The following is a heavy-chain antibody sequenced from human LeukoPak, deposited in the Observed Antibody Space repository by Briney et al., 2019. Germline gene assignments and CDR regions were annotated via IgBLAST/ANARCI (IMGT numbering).Heavy chain of an antibody. D-gene: IGHD2-2*01. V-gene: IGHV4-59*08. CDR2: IYYSGST. J-gene: IGHJ4*02. CDR3: ARVGRGVVPAAYY. Sequence: SETLSLTCTVSGGSISSYYWSWIRQPPGKGLEWIGYIYYSGSTNYNPSLKSRVTISVDTSKNQFSLKLSSVAAADTAVYYCARVGRGVVPAAYYWGQGTLVTVSS. CDR1: GGSISSYY.